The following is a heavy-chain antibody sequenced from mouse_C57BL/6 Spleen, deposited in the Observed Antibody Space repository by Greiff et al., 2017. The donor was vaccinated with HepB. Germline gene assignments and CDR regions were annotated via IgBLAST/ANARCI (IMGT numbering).Heavy chain of an antibody. D-gene: IGHD1-2*01. CDR3: ARSSSSWFAY. CDR2: IDPSDSYT. J-gene: IGHJ3*01. Sequence: QVQLQQPGAELVKPGASVKLSCKASGYTFTSYWMQWVKQRPGQGLEWIGEIDPSDSYTNYNQKFKGKATLTVDTSSSTAYRQLSSLTSEDSAVYYCARSSSSWFAYGGQGTLVTVSA. V-gene: IGHV1-50*01. CDR1: GYTFTSYW.